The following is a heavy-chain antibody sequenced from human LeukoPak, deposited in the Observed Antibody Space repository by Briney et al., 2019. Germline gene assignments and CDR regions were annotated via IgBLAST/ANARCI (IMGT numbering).Heavy chain of an antibody. V-gene: IGHV3-48*03. CDR2: ISSSGNTI. D-gene: IGHD7-27*01. CDR3: ARERPGEDTFDI. Sequence: GGSLRLPCAASGFTFSSYEMNWVRQAPGKGLGWVSFISSSGNTIYYAGSVKGRFIISRDNAKNSLYLQMNSLRTEDTAIYYCARERPGEDTFDIWGQGTMVTVSS. CDR1: GFTFSSYE. J-gene: IGHJ3*02.